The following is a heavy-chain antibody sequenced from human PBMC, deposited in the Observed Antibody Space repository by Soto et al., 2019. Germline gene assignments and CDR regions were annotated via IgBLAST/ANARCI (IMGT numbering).Heavy chain of an antibody. Sequence: PWGSLRLSCAASGFTFSDYYISFIRQSPGKWLEWVSYISSRNDYTNYADSVKGRFTISRDNAKNSLYLQMSSLRADDTAIYYCARSVVSSTRFDPWGQGTLVTVSS. J-gene: IGHJ5*02. CDR2: ISSRNDYT. CDR3: ARSVVSSTRFDP. CDR1: GFTFSDYY. D-gene: IGHD2-15*01. V-gene: IGHV3-11*06.